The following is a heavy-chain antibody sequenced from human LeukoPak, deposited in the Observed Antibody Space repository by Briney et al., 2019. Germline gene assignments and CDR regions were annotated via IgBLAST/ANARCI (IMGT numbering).Heavy chain of an antibody. CDR2: MNPNSGNT. D-gene: IGHD3-9*01. CDR1: GYTFTSYD. J-gene: IGHJ6*02. V-gene: IGHV1-8*01. CDR3: ARADAELRYFDWSPQRGMDV. Sequence: ASVKVSCKASGYTFTSYDINWVRQATGQGLEWMGWMNPNSGNTGYAQKFQGRVTMTRNTSISTAYMELSSLRSEDTAVYYCARADAELRYFDWSPQRGMDVWGQGTTVTVSS.